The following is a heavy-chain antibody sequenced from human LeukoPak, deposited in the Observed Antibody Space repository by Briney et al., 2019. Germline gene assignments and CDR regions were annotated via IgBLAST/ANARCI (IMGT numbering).Heavy chain of an antibody. J-gene: IGHJ4*02. V-gene: IGHV3-30*02. CDR3: AKDLTMRAVAGTVTDY. Sequence: GGSLRLSCAASGFTFSSYGMHWVRQAPGKGLEWVAFIRYDGSNKYYADSVKGRFTISRDNSKNTLYLQMNSLRAEDTAVCYCAKDLTMRAVAGTVTDYWGQGTLVTVSS. D-gene: IGHD6-19*01. CDR2: IRYDGSNK. CDR1: GFTFSSYG.